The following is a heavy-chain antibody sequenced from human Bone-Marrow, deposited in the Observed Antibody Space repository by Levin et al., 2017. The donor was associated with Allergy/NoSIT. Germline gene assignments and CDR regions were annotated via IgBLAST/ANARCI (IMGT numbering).Heavy chain of an antibody. Sequence: SETLSLTCTVSGGSISSSSYYWGWIRQPPGKGLEWIGSIYYSGSTYYNPSLKSRVTISVDTSKNQFSLKLSSVTAADTAVYYCARAYHSSPRDYWGQGTLVTVSS. CDR2: IYYSGST. CDR1: GGSISSSSYY. V-gene: IGHV4-39*01. J-gene: IGHJ4*02. D-gene: IGHD2-2*01. CDR3: ARAYHSSPRDY.